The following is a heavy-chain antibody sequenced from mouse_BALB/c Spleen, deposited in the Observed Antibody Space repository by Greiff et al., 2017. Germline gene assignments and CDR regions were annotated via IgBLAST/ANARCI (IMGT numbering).Heavy chain of an antibody. CDR2: INSNGGST. Sequence: EVMLMESGGGLVQPGGSLKLSCAASGFTFSSYGMSWVRQTPDKRLELVATINSNGGSTYYPDSVKGRFTISRDNAKNTLYLQMSSLKSEDTAMYYCARGGYDAMDYWGQGTSVTVSS. V-gene: IGHV5-6-3*01. CDR3: ARGGYDAMDY. CDR1: GFTFSSYG. J-gene: IGHJ4*01.